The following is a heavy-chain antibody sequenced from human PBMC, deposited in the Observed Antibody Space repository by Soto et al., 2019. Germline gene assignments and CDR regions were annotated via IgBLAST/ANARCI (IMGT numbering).Heavy chain of an antibody. V-gene: IGHV1-69*06. CDR2: IIPIFGTA. CDR1: GGTFSSYA. J-gene: IGHJ5*02. D-gene: IGHD3-16*01. CDR3: XXXLLRTYNWFDP. Sequence: QVQLVQSGAEVKKPGSSVKVSCKASGGTFSSYAISWVRQAPGQGLEWMGGIIPIFGTANYAQKFQGRVTITADKSTSTAYMELSSLRSEDXXXXXXXXXLLRTYNWFDPWGQGX.